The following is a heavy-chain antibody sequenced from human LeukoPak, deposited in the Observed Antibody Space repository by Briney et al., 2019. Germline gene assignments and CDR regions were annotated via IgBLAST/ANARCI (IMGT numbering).Heavy chain of an antibody. CDR2: IKQDGSEK. J-gene: IGHJ4*02. Sequence: PGGSLRLSCAASGFTFSSYWMSWVRQAPGKGLEWVANIKQDGSEKYYVDSVKGRFTISRDNAKNSLYLQMNSLRAEDTAVYYCARDQVEHYYDSSGYSKYYFDYWGQGTLVTVSS. V-gene: IGHV3-7*03. CDR1: GFTFSSYW. D-gene: IGHD3-22*01. CDR3: ARDQVEHYYDSSGYSKYYFDY.